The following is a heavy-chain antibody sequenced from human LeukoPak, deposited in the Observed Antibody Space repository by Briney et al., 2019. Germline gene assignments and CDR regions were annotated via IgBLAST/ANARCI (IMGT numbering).Heavy chain of an antibody. CDR1: GCTFSNYT. Sequence: GASVTVSCKASGCTFSNYTINWVRQARGTGTEWMGGITPNFGTAKYTQKFQGRVTITAEVSRPTAYVELSSLRAEDTAGYYGARATYIVTGYYNNYFDFWGQGTLVTVSS. V-gene: IGHV1-69*13. J-gene: IGHJ4*02. CDR3: ARATYIVTGYYNNYFDF. D-gene: IGHD3-9*01. CDR2: ITPNFGTA.